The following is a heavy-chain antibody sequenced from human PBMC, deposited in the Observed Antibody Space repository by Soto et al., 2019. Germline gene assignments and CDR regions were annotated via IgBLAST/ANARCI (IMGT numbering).Heavy chain of an antibody. CDR1: GGTFSSYT. CDR2: IIPILGIA. CDR3: ARDPVQLEREPFDI. J-gene: IGHJ3*02. Sequence: QVQLVQSGAEVKKPGSSVKVSCKASGGTFSSYTISWVRQAPGQGLEWMGRIIPILGIANYAQKFQGRVTITADKSTSTAYMELSGLRSEDTAVYYCARDPVQLEREPFDIWGQGTMVTVSS. V-gene: IGHV1-69*08. D-gene: IGHD1-1*01.